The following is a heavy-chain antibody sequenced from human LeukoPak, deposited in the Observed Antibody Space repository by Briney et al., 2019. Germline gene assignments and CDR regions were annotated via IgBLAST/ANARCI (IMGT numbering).Heavy chain of an antibody. CDR2: IKQDGSEK. CDR3: ARDRTPTYYYMDV. V-gene: IGHV3-7*01. Sequence: GGSLGLSCAASGFTFSSYAMSWVRQAPGKGLEWVANIKQDGSEKYYVDSVKGRFTISRDNAKNSLYLQMNSLRAEDTAVYYCARDRTPTYYYMDVWGKGTTVTVSS. D-gene: IGHD1-1*01. CDR1: GFTFSSYA. J-gene: IGHJ6*03.